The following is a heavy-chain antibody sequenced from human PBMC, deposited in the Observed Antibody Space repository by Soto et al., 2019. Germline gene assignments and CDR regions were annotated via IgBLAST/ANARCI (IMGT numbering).Heavy chain of an antibody. D-gene: IGHD4-17*01. CDR1: GGTFSSHT. J-gene: IGHJ2*01. Sequence: QDQLVQSGAEVKKPGSSVKVSCKASGGTFSSHTFSWVRQAPGQGLEWMGRIIPALGTATYAQKFQGRVTITADESATTVYVELNSLRSEDTAVYYCARPDFGDYWYFDLCGRGTLVTVSS. CDR2: IIPALGTA. CDR3: ARPDFGDYWYFDL. V-gene: IGHV1-69*08.